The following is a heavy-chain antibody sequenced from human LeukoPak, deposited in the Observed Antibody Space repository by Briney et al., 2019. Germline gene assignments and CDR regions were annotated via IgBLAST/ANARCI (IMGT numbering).Heavy chain of an antibody. J-gene: IGHJ4*02. Sequence: GGSLRLSCAASGFTFTSYNMNWVRQAPGKGLEWVSSISSSSSYIYYADSVKGRFTISRDNAKNSLYLQMNSLRAEDTAVYYCARGPVGATTKNHFDYGGQGTLVTVS. CDR2: ISSSSSYI. CDR3: ARGPVGATTKNHFDY. CDR1: GFTFTSYN. D-gene: IGHD1-26*01. V-gene: IGHV3-21*01.